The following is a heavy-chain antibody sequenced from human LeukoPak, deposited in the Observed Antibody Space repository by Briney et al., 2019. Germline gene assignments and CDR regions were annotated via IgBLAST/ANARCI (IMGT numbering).Heavy chain of an antibody. CDR3: ARGSGSGSYYPYLFDY. J-gene: IGHJ4*02. CDR2: ISYDGSNK. Sequence: GRSLRLSCAASGFTFSSYAMHWVRQAPGKGLEWVAVISYDGSNKHYADSVKGRFTISRDNSKNTLYLQMNSLRAEDTAVYYCARGSGSGSYYPYLFDYWGQGTLVTVSS. D-gene: IGHD3-10*01. V-gene: IGHV3-30*04. CDR1: GFTFSSYA.